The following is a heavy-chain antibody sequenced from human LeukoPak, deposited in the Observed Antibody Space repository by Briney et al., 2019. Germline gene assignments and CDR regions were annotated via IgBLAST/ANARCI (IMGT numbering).Heavy chain of an antibody. D-gene: IGHD3-10*01. CDR2: IYHSGST. CDR1: GGSISGSNW. Sequence: PSETLSLTCAVSGGSISGSNWWSWVRQPPGKGLEWIGEIYHSGSTNYNPSLKSRVTISVDKSKNQFSLKLSSVTAADTAVYYCARASVLFGGYYFDYWGQGTLVTVSS. CDR3: ARASVLFGGYYFDY. J-gene: IGHJ4*02. V-gene: IGHV4-4*02.